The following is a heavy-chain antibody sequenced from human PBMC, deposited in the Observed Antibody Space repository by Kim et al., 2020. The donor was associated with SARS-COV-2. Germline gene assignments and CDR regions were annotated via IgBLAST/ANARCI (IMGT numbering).Heavy chain of an antibody. D-gene: IGHD6-19*01. V-gene: IGHV3-30*04. CDR2: ISTDGNSK. CDR3: VREPKSSGLYERFDY. Sequence: GGSLRLSCAASGFTFSSHAMHWVRQAPGKGLEWVAVISTDGNSKYYAGSVKGRFTLSRDNSENTLYLQMNSLRAEDTAEYFCVREPKSSGLYERFDYWGQGTLVTVSS. CDR1: GFTFSSHA. J-gene: IGHJ4*02.